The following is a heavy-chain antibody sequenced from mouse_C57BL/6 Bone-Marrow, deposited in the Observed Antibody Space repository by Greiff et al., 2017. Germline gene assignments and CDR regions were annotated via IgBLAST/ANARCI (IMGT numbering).Heavy chain of an antibody. V-gene: IGHV1-5*01. D-gene: IGHD2-2*01. CDR3: TRSEDYGYDNYAMDY. J-gene: IGHJ4*01. CDR2: IYPGNSDT. CDR1: GYTFTSYW. Sequence: EVQLQQSGTVLARPGASVKMSCKTSGYTFTSYWMHWVKQRPGQGLEWIGAIYPGNSDTSYNQKFKGKAKLTAVTSASTAYMELSSLTNEDSAVYYCTRSEDYGYDNYAMDYWGQGTSVTVSS.